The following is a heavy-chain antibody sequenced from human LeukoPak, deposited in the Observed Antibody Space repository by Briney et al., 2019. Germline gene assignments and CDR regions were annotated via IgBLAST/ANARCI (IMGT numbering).Heavy chain of an antibody. J-gene: IGHJ4*02. D-gene: IGHD4-17*01. CDR2: ISYDGSNK. Sequence: GGTLRLSCAASGFTFSSYGMHWVRQAPGKGLEWVAVISYDGSNKYYADSVKGRFTISRDNSKNTLYLQMNSLRGEDTAVYYCAKLGTTSVTTGYWGQGTLVTVSS. CDR3: AKLGTTSVTTGY. CDR1: GFTFSSYG. V-gene: IGHV3-30*18.